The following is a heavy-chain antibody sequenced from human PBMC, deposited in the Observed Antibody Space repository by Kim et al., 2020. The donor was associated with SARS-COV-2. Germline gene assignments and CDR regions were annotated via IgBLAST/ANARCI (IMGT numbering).Heavy chain of an antibody. V-gene: IGHV3-48*02. CDR2: ISSSSSTI. CDR3: ARDPPMVRGVTTIGWFDP. J-gene: IGHJ5*02. Sequence: GGSLRLSCAASGFTFSSYSMNWVRQAPGKGLEWVSYISSSSSTIYYADSVKGRFTISRDNAKNSLYLQMNSLRDEDTAVYYCARDPPMVRGVTTIGWFDPWGQGTLVTVSS. D-gene: IGHD3-10*01. CDR1: GFTFSSYS.